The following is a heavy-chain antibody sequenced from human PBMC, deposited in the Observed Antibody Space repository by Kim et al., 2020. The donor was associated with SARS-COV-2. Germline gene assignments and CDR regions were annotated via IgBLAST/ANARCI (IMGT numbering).Heavy chain of an antibody. Sequence: GGSLRLSCAASGFTFSSYAMSWVRQAPGKGLEWVSAISGSGGSTYYADSVKGRFTISRDNSKNTLYLQMNSLRAEDTAVYYCARTYYDILTGYYLKVWYFDLWGRGTLVTVSS. J-gene: IGHJ2*01. D-gene: IGHD3-9*01. CDR3: ARTYYDILTGYYLKVWYFDL. CDR2: ISGSGGST. CDR1: GFTFSSYA. V-gene: IGHV3-23*01.